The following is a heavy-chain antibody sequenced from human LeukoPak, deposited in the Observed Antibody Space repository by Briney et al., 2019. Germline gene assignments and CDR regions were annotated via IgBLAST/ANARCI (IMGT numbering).Heavy chain of an antibody. CDR1: GYTFTSYD. J-gene: IGHJ6*02. Sequence: APVKVSCKASGYTFTSYDINWVRQATGQGLEWMGWMNPNSGNTGYAQKFQGRVTMTRNTSISTAYMELSSLRSEDTAVYYCARVVVAAMGYYYYYGMDVWGQGTTVTVSS. CDR3: ARVVVAAMGYYYYYGMDV. V-gene: IGHV1-8*01. D-gene: IGHD2-15*01. CDR2: MNPNSGNT.